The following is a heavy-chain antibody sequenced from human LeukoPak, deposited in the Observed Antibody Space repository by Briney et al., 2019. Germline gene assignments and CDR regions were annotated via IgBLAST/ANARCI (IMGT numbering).Heavy chain of an antibody. Sequence: SETLALTCTVSGGSRISSSYNWGWIRQPPAKGLEWIGTIYYSGTTYYNPSLQSRVTISVDTSKNEFSLKVNSVTAADTAVYYCARLPTGFPNWFDPWGQGTRVTVSS. CDR2: IYYSGTT. CDR1: GGSRISSSYN. J-gene: IGHJ5*02. CDR3: ARLPTGFPNWFDP. D-gene: IGHD2-8*02. V-gene: IGHV4-39*01.